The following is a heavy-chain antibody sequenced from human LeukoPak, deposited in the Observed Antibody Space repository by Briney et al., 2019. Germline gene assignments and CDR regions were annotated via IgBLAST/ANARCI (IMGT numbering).Heavy chain of an antibody. V-gene: IGHV3-7*01. CDR3: ATYTHWVAGDV. J-gene: IGHJ6*02. CDR1: GFTFSDSW. CDR2: MNQDGSDK. D-gene: IGHD3-16*01. Sequence: GGSLRLSCAASGFTFSDSWMSRVRQAPGKGLEWVANMNQDGSDKDYVDSVKGRFTISRDNARNSLYLQMGSLRAEDTAVYYCATYTHWVAGDVWGQGTTVTVSS.